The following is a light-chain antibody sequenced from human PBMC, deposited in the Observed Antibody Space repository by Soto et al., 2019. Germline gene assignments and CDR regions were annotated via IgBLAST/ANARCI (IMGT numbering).Light chain of an antibody. J-gene: IGKJ4*01. V-gene: IGKV1-5*03. CDR1: QSVSTW. Sequence: DIQMTQSPSTLSASVGDRVTITCRASQSVSTWLAWYQQKPGKVPKLLIYKAYSLESGVPSRFSGSGSGTEFTLTISSLQPDDSATYYCQQYNSNPLTFGGGTKVEIK. CDR3: QQYNSNPLT. CDR2: KAY.